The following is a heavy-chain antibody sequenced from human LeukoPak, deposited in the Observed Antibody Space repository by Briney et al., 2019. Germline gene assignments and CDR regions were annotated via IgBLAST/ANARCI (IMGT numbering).Heavy chain of an antibody. CDR3: ARHRAYSSSSPFDY. V-gene: IGHV4-59*08. CDR1: GVSISSLY. Sequence: SETLSLTCSVSGVSISSLYWSWIRQPPGKGLEWIGYIYYTGSTNYNPSLKSRATMFVDMSKNQFSLRLSSVTAADTAVYYCARHRAYSSSSPFDYWGQGTLVTVSS. CDR2: IYYTGST. D-gene: IGHD6-6*01. J-gene: IGHJ4*02.